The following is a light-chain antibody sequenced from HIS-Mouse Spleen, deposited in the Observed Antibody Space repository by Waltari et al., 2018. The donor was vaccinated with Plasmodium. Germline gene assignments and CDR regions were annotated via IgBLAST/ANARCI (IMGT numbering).Light chain of an antibody. CDR3: YSTDSSGNHRV. Sequence: SYELTQPHSVSVSPGPTARITCPGVAFPTTSACWYQQKSGQAPVLVIYEDSKRPSGIPERFSGSSSGTMATLTISGAQVEDEADYYCYSTDSSGNHRVFGGGTKLTVL. CDR2: EDS. J-gene: IGLJ3*02. CDR1: AFPTTS. V-gene: IGLV3-10*01.